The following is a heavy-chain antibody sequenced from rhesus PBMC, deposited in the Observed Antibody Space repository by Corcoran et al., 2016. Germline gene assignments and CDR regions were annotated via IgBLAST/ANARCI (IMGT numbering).Heavy chain of an antibody. D-gene: IGHD5-24*01. CDR2: IYGSGSST. J-gene: IGHJ4*01. CDR3: VRYSGYSYHFDY. V-gene: IGHV4-169*01. CDR1: GGSISSSY. Sequence: QLQLQESGPGLVKPSETLSVTCAVSGGSISSSYWSWIRQAPGKGLEWSGYIYGSGSSTNYNPSLKSRVTLSVDTSKNQFSLKLSSVTAADTAVYYCVRYSGYSYHFDYWGQGVLVTVSS.